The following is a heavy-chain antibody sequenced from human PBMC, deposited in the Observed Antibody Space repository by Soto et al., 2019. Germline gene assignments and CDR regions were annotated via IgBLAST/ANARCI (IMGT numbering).Heavy chain of an antibody. CDR1: GYSISSGYY. V-gene: IGHV4-38-2*01. J-gene: IGHJ6*02. CDR2: IYHSGST. D-gene: IGHD6-13*01. CDR3: ARVDGIADQLYYYYGMDV. Sequence: SETLSLTCAVSGYSISSGYYWGWIRQPPGKGLEWIGSIYHSGSTYYNPSLKSRVTISVDTSKNQFSLKLNSVTAADTAVYYCARVDGIADQLYYYYGMDVWGQGTTVTVSS.